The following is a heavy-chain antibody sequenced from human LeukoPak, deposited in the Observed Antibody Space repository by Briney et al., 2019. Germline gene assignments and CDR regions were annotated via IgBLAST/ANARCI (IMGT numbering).Heavy chain of an antibody. J-gene: IGHJ4*02. CDR2: ISYDGSNK. Sequence: GGSLRLSCAASGFTFSSYWMHWVRQAPGKGLEWVAVISYDGSNKYYADSVKGRFTISRDNSKNTLYLQMNSLRAEDTAVYYCARHNDDYGGNFDYWGQGTLVTVSS. CDR3: ARHNDDYGGNFDY. V-gene: IGHV3-30-3*01. D-gene: IGHD4-23*01. CDR1: GFTFSSYW.